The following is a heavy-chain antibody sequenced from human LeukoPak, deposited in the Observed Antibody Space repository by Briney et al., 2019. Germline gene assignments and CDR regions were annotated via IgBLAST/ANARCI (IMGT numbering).Heavy chain of an antibody. J-gene: IGHJ3*02. D-gene: IGHD4-11*01. Sequence: ASVKVSCKASGGTFSSYAISWVRQAPGQGLEWMGGIIPIFGTANYAQKFQGRVTITADESTSTAYMELSSLRSEDTAVYYCAREGGSYSNYGGGDAFDIWGQGTMVTVSS. CDR3: AREGGSYSNYGGGDAFDI. CDR2: IIPIFGTA. V-gene: IGHV1-69*13. CDR1: GGTFSSYA.